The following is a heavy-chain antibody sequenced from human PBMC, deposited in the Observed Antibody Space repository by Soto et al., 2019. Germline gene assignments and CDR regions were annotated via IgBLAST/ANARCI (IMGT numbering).Heavy chain of an antibody. Sequence: QVQLVQSGAEVKKPGSSVKVSCKASGGTFSSYTISWVRQAPGQGLEWMGRIIPILGIANYAQKFQGRVTITADKSTSTAYMELSSLRSEDTAVYYWASTDYGDYVFDYWGQGTLVTVSS. CDR3: ASTDYGDYVFDY. J-gene: IGHJ4*02. CDR1: GGTFSSYT. V-gene: IGHV1-69*02. CDR2: IIPILGIA. D-gene: IGHD4-17*01.